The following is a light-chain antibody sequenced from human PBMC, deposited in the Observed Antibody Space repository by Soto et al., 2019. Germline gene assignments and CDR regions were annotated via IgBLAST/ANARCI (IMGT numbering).Light chain of an antibody. V-gene: IGKV3-15*01. CDR1: QSVSRN. CDR2: GAS. J-gene: IGKJ1*01. Sequence: EIVMTQSPATLSVSPGERATLSCRASQSVSRNLAWYQQKPGQAPRLLIYGASNRATGIPARFSGSGSGTEFTLTISSLQSEDFAVYYCQQYNNWGTFGQGTKVEIK. CDR3: QQYNNWGT.